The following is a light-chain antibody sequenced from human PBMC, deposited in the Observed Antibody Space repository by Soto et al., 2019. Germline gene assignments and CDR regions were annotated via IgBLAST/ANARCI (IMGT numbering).Light chain of an antibody. CDR2: KAS. Sequence: DIPMTQSPSTLSGSVGDRVTITCRASQTISSWLAWYQQKQGKXPKLLIYKASTLKSGVPSRFSGSGSGTELTITVSSLQPDDVETYYGQHYNSYSEAFGQGTKVDIK. J-gene: IGKJ1*01. V-gene: IGKV1-5*03. CDR1: QTISSW. CDR3: QHYNSYSEA.